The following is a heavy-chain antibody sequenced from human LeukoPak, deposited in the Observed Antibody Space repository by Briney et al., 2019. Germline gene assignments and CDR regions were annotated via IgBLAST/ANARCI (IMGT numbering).Heavy chain of an antibody. J-gene: IGHJ4*02. V-gene: IGHV4-39*01. CDR3: ARRAFFRGVITRGFDY. D-gene: IGHD3-10*01. Sequence: PSETLSLTCTVSGGSISSSSYYWGWIRQPPGKGLEWIGSIYYSGSTYYNPSLKSRVTISVDTSKNQFSLKLSSVTAADTAVYYCARRAFFRGVITRGFDYWGQGTLVTVSS. CDR1: GGSISSSSYY. CDR2: IYYSGST.